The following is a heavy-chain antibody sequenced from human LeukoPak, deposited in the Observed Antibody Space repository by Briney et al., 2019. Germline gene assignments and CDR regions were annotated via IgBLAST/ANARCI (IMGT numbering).Heavy chain of an antibody. CDR2: ISAYNGNT. CDR3: ARDQGALITLYGMDV. Sequence: ASVRVSCKASGYTFTSYGISWVRQAHGQGLEWMGWISAYNGNTNYAQKLQGRVTMTTDTSTSTAYMELRSLRSDDTAVYYCARDQGALITLYGMDVWGQGTTVTVSS. V-gene: IGHV1-18*01. D-gene: IGHD5-24*01. CDR1: GYTFTSYG. J-gene: IGHJ6*02.